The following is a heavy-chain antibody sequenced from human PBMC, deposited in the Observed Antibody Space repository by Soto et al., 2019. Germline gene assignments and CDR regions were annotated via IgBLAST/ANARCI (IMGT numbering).Heavy chain of an antibody. CDR3: ARTYWSGWGRRLLVS. V-gene: IGHV4-30-4*08. D-gene: IGHD3-3*01. CDR1: GGSINSGDNY. J-gene: IGHJ5*02. CDR2: IYYSGHT. Sequence: SETLSLTCTVSGGSINSGDNYWSWIRQHPGKGLEWIGYIYYSGHTYYNPSLKSRLTISVDTSKNQFSLNLSYVTAADTAVYYCARTYWSGWGRRLLVSWGQAPMVTV.